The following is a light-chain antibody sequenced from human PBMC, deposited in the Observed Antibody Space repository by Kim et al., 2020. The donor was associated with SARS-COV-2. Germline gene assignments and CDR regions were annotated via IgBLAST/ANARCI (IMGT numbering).Light chain of an antibody. J-gene: IGKJ1*01. Sequence: SAAVGDRVTITCRASQRIRNYLSWYQQKPGKAPKLLIYAASSLQSGVPSRFSGSGSGTDFTLTISNLQPEDFATYYCQQSYSTWTFGQGTKVDIK. CDR3: QQSYSTWT. CDR2: AAS. V-gene: IGKV1-39*01. CDR1: QRIRNY.